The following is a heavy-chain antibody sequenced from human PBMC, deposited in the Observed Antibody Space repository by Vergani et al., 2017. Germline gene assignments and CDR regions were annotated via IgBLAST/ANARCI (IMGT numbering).Heavy chain of an antibody. Sequence: EVQLLESGGGLVQPGGSLRLSCAASGFTFSSYAMSWVRQAPGKGLEWVSAISGSGGSTYYADSVKGRFTISRDNSNNTLYLQMNSLRAEDTAVYYCAKIQVGQYYFDYWGQGTLVTVSS. V-gene: IGHV3-23*01. CDR2: ISGSGGST. D-gene: IGHD2-2*01. J-gene: IGHJ4*02. CDR1: GFTFSSYA. CDR3: AKIQVGQYYFDY.